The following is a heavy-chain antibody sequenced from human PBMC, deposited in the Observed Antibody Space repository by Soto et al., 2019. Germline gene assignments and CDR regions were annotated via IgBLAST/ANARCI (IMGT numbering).Heavy chain of an antibody. CDR3: ARTSGYFDWLFYY. CDR2: IYYSGST. J-gene: IGHJ4*02. D-gene: IGHD3-9*01. Sequence: SETLSLTCTVSGGSISSISYYWGWIRQPPGKGLEWIGSIYYSGSTYYNPSLKSRVTISVDTSKNQFSLKLSSVTAADTAVYYCARTSGYFDWLFYYWGQGTLVTVSS. CDR1: GGSISSISYY. V-gene: IGHV4-39*01.